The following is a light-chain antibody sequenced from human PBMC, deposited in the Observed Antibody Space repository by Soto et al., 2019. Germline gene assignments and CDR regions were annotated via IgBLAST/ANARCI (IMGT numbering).Light chain of an antibody. Sequence: EIMMTQSPGTLSVSPGEGATLSCTASQSVNLNLAWYQQKPGQPPRLLLYGASTRATGIPVRFRGSGSGTEFTLTIXSLQSEXSXXXXXXXXXSWPRGTFGPGTKVEIK. V-gene: IGKV3-15*01. J-gene: IGKJ3*01. CDR1: QSVNLN. CDR2: GAS. CDR3: XXXXSWPRGT.